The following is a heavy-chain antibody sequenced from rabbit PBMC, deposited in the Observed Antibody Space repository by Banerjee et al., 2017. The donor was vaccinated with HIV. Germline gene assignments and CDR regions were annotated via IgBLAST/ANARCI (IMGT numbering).Heavy chain of an antibody. D-gene: IGHD4-1*01. V-gene: IGHV1S45*01. CDR2: IYAGRGTT. Sequence: QEQLEETGGGLVQPGGSLTLSCKASGFDFSSYWMTWVRQAPGKGLEWIGAIYAGRGTTYYASWAKGPFTISKTSSTTVTLQMTSLTAADTATYFCARDLAGVIGWNFNLWGPGTLVTV. CDR1: GFDFSSYW. J-gene: IGHJ4*01. CDR3: ARDLAGVIGWNFNL.